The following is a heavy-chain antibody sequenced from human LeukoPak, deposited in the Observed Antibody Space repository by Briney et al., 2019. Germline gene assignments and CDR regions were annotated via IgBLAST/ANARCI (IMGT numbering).Heavy chain of an antibody. J-gene: IGHJ3*02. CDR2: ISGSSRTV. D-gene: IGHD3-22*01. V-gene: IGHV3-48*01. Sequence: GGSLRLSCAASGFSFSAYSMNWVRQAPGKGLEWVSYISGSSRTVYYADSVKGRFTISRDSSKNTLYLQMNSLRAEDTAVYYCAKDRGYHYDSSGYYRMDAFDIWGQGTMVTVSS. CDR1: GFSFSAYS. CDR3: AKDRGYHYDSSGYYRMDAFDI.